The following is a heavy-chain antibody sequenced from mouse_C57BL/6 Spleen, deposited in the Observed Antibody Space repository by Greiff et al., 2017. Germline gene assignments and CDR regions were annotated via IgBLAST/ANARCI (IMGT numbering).Heavy chain of an antibody. J-gene: IGHJ2*01. V-gene: IGHV5-6*01. CDR1: GFTFSSYG. CDR3: ARHKNWDFDY. Sequence: EVKLVESGGDLVKPGGSLKLSCAASGFTFSSYGMSWVRQTPDKRLEWVATISSGGSYTYYPDSVKGRFTISRDNAKNTLYLQMSSLKSEDTAMYYCARHKNWDFDYWGQGTTLTVSS. D-gene: IGHD4-1*01. CDR2: ISSGGSYT.